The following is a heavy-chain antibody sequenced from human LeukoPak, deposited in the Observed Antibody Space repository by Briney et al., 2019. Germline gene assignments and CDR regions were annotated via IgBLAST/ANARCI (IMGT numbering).Heavy chain of an antibody. D-gene: IGHD3-10*01. V-gene: IGHV4-28*01. CDR1: GYSITSSSW. CDR2: VYHSGTT. CDR3: ARKENVYYYFDY. Sequence: PSETLSLTCAVSGYSITSSSWWGWIRQPPGKGLEWIGYVYHSGTTYYNPSLQSRVTMSVDTSKNQFSLKLSSVTAVDTAVYYCARKENVYYYFDYWGQGTLVTVSS. J-gene: IGHJ4*02.